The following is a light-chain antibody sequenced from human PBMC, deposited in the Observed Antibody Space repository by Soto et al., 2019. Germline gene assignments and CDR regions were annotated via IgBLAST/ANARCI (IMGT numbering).Light chain of an antibody. CDR1: QGISSY. CDR3: QHYYSYPFT. V-gene: IGKV1-8*01. CDR2: AAS. J-gene: IGKJ3*01. Sequence: AIQMTQSPSSFSASTGDRVTITCRASQGISSYLAWYQQKPGKAPKLLIYAASTLQSGVPSRFSGSGSGTDFSLTIGCLQSEDFATYYCQHYYSYPFTFGPGTKVDIK.